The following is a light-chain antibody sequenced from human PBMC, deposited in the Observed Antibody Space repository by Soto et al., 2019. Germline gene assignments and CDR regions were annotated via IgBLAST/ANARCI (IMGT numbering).Light chain of an antibody. CDR3: PAWDASVNVYV. J-gene: IGLJ1*01. CDR1: SSNIGSNT. V-gene: IGLV1-44*01. CDR2: SYN. Sequence: SVPTRPPSASGTPGQRGTISCSGSSSNIGSNTVNCYQKLPGTAPKLLIYSYNQRPSGVPDRFSGSKSGTSASLAVSGLQSEDESDYYCPAWDASVNVYVCGTGSKVT.